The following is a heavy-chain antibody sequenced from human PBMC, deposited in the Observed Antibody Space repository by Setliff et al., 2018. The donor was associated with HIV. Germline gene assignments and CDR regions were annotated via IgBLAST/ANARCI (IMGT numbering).Heavy chain of an antibody. D-gene: IGHD3-10*01. Sequence: SETLSLTCAVYGGSFSGYYWSWIRQSPGKGLEWIGEINHSGSTKYNPSLKSRVTISVDTSKNQFSLKLSSVTAADTAVYYCARGGRGYGVNYYYYYMDVWGKGTTVTVSS. CDR1: GGSFSGYY. CDR3: ARGGRGYGVNYYYYYMDV. CDR2: INHSGST. J-gene: IGHJ6*03. V-gene: IGHV4-34*01.